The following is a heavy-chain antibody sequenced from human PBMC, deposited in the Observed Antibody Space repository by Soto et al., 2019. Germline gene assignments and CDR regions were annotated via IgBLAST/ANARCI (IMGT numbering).Heavy chain of an antibody. V-gene: IGHV3-23*01. CDR3: AKTMSRLGCYDMNWLDP. CDR2: ISGTRGRQRNT. J-gene: IGHJ5*02. CDR1: GFIFSDYA. D-gene: IGHD3-22*01. Sequence: GGSLRLSCAASGFIFSDYAMTWVRQAPGKGLEWVSTISGTRGRQRNTFYTASVKGRFTVTRDNSKNTLFLQMNSLSVEDTAVYYCAKTMSRLGCYDMNWLDPWGQGTLVTVSS.